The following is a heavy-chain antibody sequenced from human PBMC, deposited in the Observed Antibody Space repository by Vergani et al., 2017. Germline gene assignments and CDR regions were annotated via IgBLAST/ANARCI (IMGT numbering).Heavy chain of an antibody. Sequence: QITLKESGPTFVKPTQTLTLTCTFSGFSLNTRGVSVAWIRQPPGKALDWLAHNYWNDDQHYSPSLNNRFTFTKDTSKNQLVLTMTNMDYVDTGTYYCVYRKTGCGTTFCCYPFYYYYYMDVWGKGTTVTVSS. D-gene: IGHD1-7*01. J-gene: IGHJ6*03. CDR1: GFSLNTRGVS. CDR3: VYRKTGCGTTFCCYPFYYYYYMDV. V-gene: IGHV2-5*04. CDR2: NYWNDDQ.